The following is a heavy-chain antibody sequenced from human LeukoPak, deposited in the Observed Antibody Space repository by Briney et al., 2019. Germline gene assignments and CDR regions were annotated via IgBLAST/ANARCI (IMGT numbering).Heavy chain of an antibody. CDR2: ISHSGST. CDR1: GGSISSTNW. J-gene: IGHJ4*02. V-gene: IGHV4-4*02. Sequence: SGTLSLTCAVSGGSISSTNWWTWVRQPPGKGLEWIGEISHSGSTNYNPSLKSRVTISVDTSKNQFSLKLSSVTAADTAVYYCARGRRLYYGSGSYWDYWGQGTLVTVSS. D-gene: IGHD3-10*01. CDR3: ARGRRLYYGSGSYWDY.